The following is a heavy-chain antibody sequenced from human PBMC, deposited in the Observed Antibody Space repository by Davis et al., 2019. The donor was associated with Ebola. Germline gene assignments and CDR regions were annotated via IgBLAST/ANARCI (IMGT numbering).Heavy chain of an antibody. V-gene: IGHV1-18*04. J-gene: IGHJ4*02. D-gene: IGHD5-24*01. Sequence: ASVKVSCKASVSTFTTYGTSGVRKAPGQGLEGMGWISATNGNTKYSQKFQGRVTITRDTSASTAYMELSSLRSEDTAVYYCAREFRDGYNHYYFDYWGQGTLVTVSS. CDR2: ISATNGNT. CDR1: VSTFTTYG. CDR3: AREFRDGYNHYYFDY.